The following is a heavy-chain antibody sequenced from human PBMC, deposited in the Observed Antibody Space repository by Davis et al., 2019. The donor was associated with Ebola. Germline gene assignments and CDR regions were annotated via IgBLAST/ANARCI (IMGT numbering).Heavy chain of an antibody. CDR3: ARGGYIVVVPAAIYGMDV. V-gene: IGHV3-30-3*01. CDR1: GFTFSSYA. D-gene: IGHD2-2*01. CDR2: ISYDGSNK. J-gene: IGHJ6*02. Sequence: PGGSLRLSCAASGFTFSSYAMHWVRQAPGKGLEWVAVISYDGSNKYYADSVKGRFTISRDNSKNTLYLQMNSLRAEDTAVYYCARGGYIVVVPAAIYGMDVWGQGTTVTVSS.